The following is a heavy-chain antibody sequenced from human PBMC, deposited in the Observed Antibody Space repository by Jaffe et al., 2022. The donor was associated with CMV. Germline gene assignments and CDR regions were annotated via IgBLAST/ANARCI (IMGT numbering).Heavy chain of an antibody. J-gene: IGHJ6*03. CDR1: GGSISSSNW. CDR3: ARVRSPITGTIGDYYYYYMDV. CDR2: IYHSGST. V-gene: IGHV4-4*02. Sequence: QVQLQESGPGLVKPSGTLSLTCAVSGGSISSSNWWSWVRQPPGKGLEWIGEIYHSGSTNYNPSLKSRVTISVDKSKNQFSLKLSSVTAADTAVYYCARVRSPITGTIGDYYYYYMDVWGKGTTVTVSS. D-gene: IGHD1-7*01.